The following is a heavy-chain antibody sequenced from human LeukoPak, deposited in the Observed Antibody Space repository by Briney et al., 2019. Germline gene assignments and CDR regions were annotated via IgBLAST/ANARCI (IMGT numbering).Heavy chain of an antibody. D-gene: IGHD3-10*01. CDR3: ARENPVVRGVINY. CDR2: ISSSSSTI. J-gene: IGHJ4*02. V-gene: IGHV3-48*01. Sequence: GGSLRLSCAASGFTFSSYSMNWVRQAPGKGLEWVSYISSSSSTIYYADSVKGRFTISRDNAKNSLYLQMNSLRAEDTAVYYCARENPVVRGVINYWGQGTLVTVSS. CDR1: GFTFSSYS.